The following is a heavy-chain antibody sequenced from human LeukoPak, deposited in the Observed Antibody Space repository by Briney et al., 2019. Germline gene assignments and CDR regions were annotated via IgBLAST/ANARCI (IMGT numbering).Heavy chain of an antibody. V-gene: IGHV5-51*01. J-gene: IGHJ4*01. Sequence: GESLKISCQGSGYSFTTYWIAWVRQIPERGLEWMGIIYPGDSHIRYSPSFEGQVTISADKSIGTAYLQWSSLKASDTAMYYCARLAFSYCSGGACSRFDYWGHGTLVTVSS. CDR1: GYSFTTYW. D-gene: IGHD2-15*01. CDR2: IYPGDSHI. CDR3: ARLAFSYCSGGACSRFDY.